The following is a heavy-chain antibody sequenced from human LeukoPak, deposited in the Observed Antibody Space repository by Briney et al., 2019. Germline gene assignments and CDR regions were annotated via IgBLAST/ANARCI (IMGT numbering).Heavy chain of an antibody. Sequence: PSETLSLTCTVSGYSISSGYFWGWIRQPPGKGLEWIGSVSHSWSTRYSPSLQSRVTIPLDTSKNQFSLKLSSVTAADTAVYFCARNPPATAEFYFDYWGQGTLVTVSS. V-gene: IGHV4-38-2*02. J-gene: IGHJ4*02. CDR2: VSHSWST. D-gene: IGHD1-14*01. CDR1: GYSISSGYF. CDR3: ARNPPATAEFYFDY.